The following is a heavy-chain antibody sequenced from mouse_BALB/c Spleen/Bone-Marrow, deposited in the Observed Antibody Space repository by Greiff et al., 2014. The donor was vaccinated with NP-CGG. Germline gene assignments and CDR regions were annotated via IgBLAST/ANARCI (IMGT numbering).Heavy chain of an antibody. J-gene: IGHJ4*01. CDR2: ICADGST. CDR3: ARITTATGAMDY. V-gene: IGHV2-9*02. Sequence: VQRVESGPGLVAPSQTLSITCTVSGFSFTNYGVHWVRQPPGKGLEWLGVICADGSTNYNSALMSRLIISKDNSKSQVFFKMNSLQTDDTAMYYCARITTATGAMDYWGQGTSVTVSS. D-gene: IGHD1-2*01. CDR1: GFSFTNYG.